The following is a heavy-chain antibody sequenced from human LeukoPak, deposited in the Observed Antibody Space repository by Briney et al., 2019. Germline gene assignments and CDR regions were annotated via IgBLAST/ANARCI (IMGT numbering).Heavy chain of an antibody. V-gene: IGHV4-34*01. Sequence: SETLSLTCAVYGGSFSDYYWTWIRQPPGKGLEWIGEVNHSGSTNYNPSLKSRVTISVDTSKDQFSLKLSSVTAADTAVYYCARLKGPRYCSGGSCHGALDYWGQGTLVTVSS. D-gene: IGHD2-15*01. CDR2: VNHSGST. J-gene: IGHJ4*02. CDR1: GGSFSDYY. CDR3: ARLKGPRYCSGGSCHGALDY.